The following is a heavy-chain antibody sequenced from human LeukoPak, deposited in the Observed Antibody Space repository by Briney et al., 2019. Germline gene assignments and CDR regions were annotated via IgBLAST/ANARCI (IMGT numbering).Heavy chain of an antibody. V-gene: IGHV3-23*01. Sequence: GGSLRLSCAASGFTFSTYAMNWVRQAPGKGLEWVSAISTSGGSANYADSVKGRFTISRDNSKNTLSLQMNSLRAEDTAVYYCARVGPYYYDSSGYYHNWFDPWGQGTLVTVSS. D-gene: IGHD3-22*01. CDR3: ARVGPYYYDSSGYYHNWFDP. J-gene: IGHJ5*02. CDR2: ISTSGGSA. CDR1: GFTFSTYA.